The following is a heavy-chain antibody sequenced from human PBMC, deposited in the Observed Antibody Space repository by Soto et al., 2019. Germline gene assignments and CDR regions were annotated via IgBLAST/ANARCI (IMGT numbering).Heavy chain of an antibody. CDR2: ISYDGSNK. D-gene: IGHD3-22*01. V-gene: IGHV3-30-3*01. CDR1: GFTFSSYA. J-gene: IGHJ4*02. CDR3: ARERSGGYYDSSGALDY. Sequence: QVQLVESGGGVVQPGRSLRLSCAASGFTFSSYAMHWVRQAPGKGLEWVAGISYDGSNKYYADSVKGRFTISRDNSKNTLYLQMNSLRAEDTAVYYCARERSGGYYDSSGALDYWGQGTLVTVSS.